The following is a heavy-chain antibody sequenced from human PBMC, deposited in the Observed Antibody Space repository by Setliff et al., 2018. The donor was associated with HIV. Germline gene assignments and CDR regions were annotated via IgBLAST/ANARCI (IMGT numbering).Heavy chain of an antibody. CDR2: IDSDGSDT. CDR3: ARRGHEVYGYYHYYYYMDV. Sequence: GGSLRLSCAASGLTFSNYWMHWVRQAPGKGLEWVSRIDSDGSDTNYADSVRGRFTISRDNAKNTLYLQMNSLRAEDTAVYYCARRGHEVYGYYHYYYYMDVWGKGTTVTVSS. J-gene: IGHJ6*03. V-gene: IGHV3-74*01. D-gene: IGHD5-18*01. CDR1: GLTFSNYW.